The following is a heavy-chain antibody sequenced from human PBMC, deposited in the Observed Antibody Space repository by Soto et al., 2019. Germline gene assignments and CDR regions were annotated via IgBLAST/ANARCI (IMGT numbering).Heavy chain of an antibody. V-gene: IGHV4-59*01. D-gene: IGHD6-19*01. CDR3: ARGLGIAVAGVGFDY. J-gene: IGHJ4*02. CDR2: IYYSGST. CDR1: GGSISSYY. Sequence: PSETLSLTCTVSGGSISSYYWSWIRQPPGKGLEWIGYIYYSGSTNYNPSLKSRVTISVDTSKNQFSLKLSSVTAADTAVYYCARGLGIAVAGVGFDYWGQGTRVTVS.